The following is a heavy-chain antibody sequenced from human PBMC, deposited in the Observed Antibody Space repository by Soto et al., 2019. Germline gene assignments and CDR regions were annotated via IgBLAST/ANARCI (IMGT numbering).Heavy chain of an antibody. J-gene: IGHJ2*01. CDR1: GFTFSSYA. CDR2: ISGSGGST. V-gene: IGHV3-23*01. Sequence: GESLKISCAASGFTFSSYAMSWVRQAPGKGLEWVSAISGSGGSTYYADSVKGRFTISRDNSKNTLYLQMNSLRAEDTAVYYCAKEPGDVVWYFDLWGRGTLVTVSS. D-gene: IGHD7-27*01. CDR3: AKEPGDVVWYFDL.